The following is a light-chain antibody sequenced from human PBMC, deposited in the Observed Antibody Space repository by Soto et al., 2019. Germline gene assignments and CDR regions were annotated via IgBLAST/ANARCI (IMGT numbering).Light chain of an antibody. V-gene: IGLV2-14*03. J-gene: IGLJ2*01. CDR3: TSWTTSPTII. CDR2: DVN. CDR1: SSDIGAYNF. Sequence: QSALTQPASVSGSPGQSITISCTGTSSDIGAYNFVSWYQQHPGKAPKLMLYDVNIRPSGVSNRFSGSKSGNTASLTISGLQAEDEADYYCTSWTTSPTIIFGGGTKLTVL.